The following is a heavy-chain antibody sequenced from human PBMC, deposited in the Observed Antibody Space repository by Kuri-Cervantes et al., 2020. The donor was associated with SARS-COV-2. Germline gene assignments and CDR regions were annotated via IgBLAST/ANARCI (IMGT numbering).Heavy chain of an antibody. Sequence: GESLKISCAASGFTFSSYAMHWVRQAPGKGLEWVAVISYDGSNKYYADSVKGRFTISRDNSKNTLYLQMNSLRAEDTAVYYRARDGLLRFLEWLFMYYFDYWGQGTLVTVSS. D-gene: IGHD3-3*01. J-gene: IGHJ4*02. CDR3: ARDGLLRFLEWLFMYYFDY. CDR2: ISYDGSNK. V-gene: IGHV3-30-3*01. CDR1: GFTFSSYA.